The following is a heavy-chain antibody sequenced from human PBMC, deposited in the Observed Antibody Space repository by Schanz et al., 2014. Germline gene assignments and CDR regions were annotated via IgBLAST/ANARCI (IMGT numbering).Heavy chain of an antibody. CDR1: GFTFSSYK. V-gene: IGHV3-21*04. CDR2: ISSSGSYI. CDR3: AKDPSHGDYDYYFDY. D-gene: IGHD3-22*01. Sequence: VQLVESGGGVVQFGRSLRLSCVASGFTFSSYKMNWVRQAPGKGLEWVSSISSSGSYIHYADSVKGRFTISRDNSKNTLYLQMNSLRAEDTAVYYCAKDPSHGDYDYYFDYWGQGTLVTVSS. J-gene: IGHJ4*02.